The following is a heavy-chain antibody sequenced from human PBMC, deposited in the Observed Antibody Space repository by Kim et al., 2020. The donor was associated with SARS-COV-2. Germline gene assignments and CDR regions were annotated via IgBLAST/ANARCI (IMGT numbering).Heavy chain of an antibody. CDR2: INSNSGGT. V-gene: IGHV1-2*02. Sequence: ASVKVSCTASGYIFTNYEIHWVRQAPGQGLEWLGLINSNSGGTKYAQKFQGRVTMTRDTSISTAYMELSSLISDDTAVYYCGRSRALDHWGHGAAVT. CDR3: GRSRALDH. J-gene: IGHJ4*01. CDR1: GYIFTNYE.